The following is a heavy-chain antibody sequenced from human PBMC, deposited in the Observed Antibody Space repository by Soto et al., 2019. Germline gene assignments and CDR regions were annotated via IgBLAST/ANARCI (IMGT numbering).Heavy chain of an antibody. V-gene: IGHV4-39*01. CDR2: IYYSGST. D-gene: IGHD2-2*01. J-gene: IGHJ6*02. CDR1: GGSISSSSYY. Sequence: QLQLQESGPGLVKPSETLSLTCTVSGGSISSSSYYWGWIRQPPGKGLEWIGSIYYSGSTYYNPSLKSRVTISVDTSKHQCSLKLSSVTAADTAVYYCARHCSSTSCYVNYYYYGMDVWGQGTTVTVSS. CDR3: ARHCSSTSCYVNYYYYGMDV.